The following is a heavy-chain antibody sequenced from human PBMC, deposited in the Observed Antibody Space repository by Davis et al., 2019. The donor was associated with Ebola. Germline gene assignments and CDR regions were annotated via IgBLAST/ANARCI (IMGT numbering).Heavy chain of an antibody. Sequence: TLSLTCTVSSGSISSSSYYWGWIRQPPGKALEWLALIYWDDDKRYSPTLRSRLTITKDTSKNQVVLSMTNMDPVDTATYYCAHKAYGSLSNWFGPWGQGTLVTVSS. J-gene: IGHJ5*02. V-gene: IGHV2-5*02. CDR1: SGSISSSSYY. D-gene: IGHD4-17*01. CDR3: AHKAYGSLSNWFGP. CDR2: IYWDDDK.